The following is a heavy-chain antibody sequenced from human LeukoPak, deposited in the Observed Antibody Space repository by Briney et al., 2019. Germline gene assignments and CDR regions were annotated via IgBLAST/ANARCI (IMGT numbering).Heavy chain of an antibody. V-gene: IGHV3-74*01. CDR2: IKTDGSTT. Sequence: PGGSLRLSCAVSGFTFSSSWMHWVRQAQGKGLVWVSHIKTDGSTTAYADSVKGRFTISRDNAKNTLYLQMNSLRAEDTGVYYCARGNQQLPRSTPDYWGQGTLVTVSS. D-gene: IGHD2-2*01. CDR1: GFTFSSSW. J-gene: IGHJ4*02. CDR3: ARGNQQLPRSTPDY.